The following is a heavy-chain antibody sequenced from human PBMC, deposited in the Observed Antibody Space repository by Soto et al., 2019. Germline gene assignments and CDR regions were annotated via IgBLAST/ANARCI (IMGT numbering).Heavy chain of an antibody. D-gene: IGHD2-15*01. CDR1: GFTFSNAW. CDR2: IKSKTDGGTT. Sequence: GGSLRLSCAASGFTFSNAWMNWVRQAPGKGLEWVGRIKSKTDGGTTDYAAPVEGRCTISRDDSKNTLYLQMNSLKTEDTAVYYCTIVVVAADYYYYGMDVWGQGTTVTVSS. J-gene: IGHJ6*02. V-gene: IGHV3-15*07. CDR3: TIVVVAADYYYYGMDV.